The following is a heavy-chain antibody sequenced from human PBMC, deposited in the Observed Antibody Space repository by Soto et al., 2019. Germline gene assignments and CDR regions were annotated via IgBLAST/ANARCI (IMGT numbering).Heavy chain of an antibody. D-gene: IGHD1-26*01. CDR2: INHSGST. J-gene: IGHJ4*02. CDR1: GGPFSCYY. CDR3: ARASGSYYGYFDY. Sequence: PSETLSLTCTVYGGPFSCYYWIWIRQPPGKGLEWIGEINHSGSTNYNPSLKSRVTISVDTSKNQFSLKLSSVTAADTAVYYCARASGSYYGYFDYWGQGTLVTVSS. V-gene: IGHV4-34*01.